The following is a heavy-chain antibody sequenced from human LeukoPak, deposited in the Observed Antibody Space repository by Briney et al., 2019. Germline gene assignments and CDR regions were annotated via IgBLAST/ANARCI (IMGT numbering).Heavy chain of an antibody. CDR3: ASLVESNPIAAAAPFDY. V-gene: IGHV3-30-3*01. Sequence: GGSLRLSCAASGFTFSSYAMHWVRQAPGKGLEWVAVISYDGSNKYYADSVKGRFTISRDNSKNTLYLQMNSLRAEDTAVYYCASLVESNPIAAAAPFDYWGQGTLVTVSS. J-gene: IGHJ4*02. CDR2: ISYDGSNK. D-gene: IGHD6-13*01. CDR1: GFTFSSYA.